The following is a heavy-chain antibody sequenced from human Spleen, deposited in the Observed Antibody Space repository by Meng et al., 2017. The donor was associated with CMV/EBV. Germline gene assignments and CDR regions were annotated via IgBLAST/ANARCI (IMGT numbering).Heavy chain of an antibody. J-gene: IGHJ6*02. CDR1: GDSMSNYF. D-gene: IGHD4-11*01. CDR2: IHYSGTT. V-gene: IGHV4-59*01. Sequence: GSLRLSCTVSGDSMSNYFWTWIRQAPGKGLEWIGYIHYSGTTSYNPSLKSRLTISVDTSTNQFSLKLSPVTAADTAVYYCARDGHDYSNRYYYYYYGMDVWGQGTTVTVSS. CDR3: ARDGHDYSNRYYYYYYGMDV.